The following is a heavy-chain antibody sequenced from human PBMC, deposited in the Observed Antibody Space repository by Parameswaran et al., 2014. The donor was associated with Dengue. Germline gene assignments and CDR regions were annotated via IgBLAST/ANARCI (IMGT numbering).Heavy chain of an antibody. V-gene: IGHV3-30*18. D-gene: IGHD2-21*02. J-gene: IGHJ4*02. CDR2: ISYDGSNK. Sequence: WIRQPPGKGAGVVAVISYDGSNKYYADSVKGRFTISRDNSKNTLYLQMNSLRAEDTAVYYCAKDQEGWAVVTATLDYWGQGTLVTVSS. CDR3: AKDQEGWAVVTATLDY.